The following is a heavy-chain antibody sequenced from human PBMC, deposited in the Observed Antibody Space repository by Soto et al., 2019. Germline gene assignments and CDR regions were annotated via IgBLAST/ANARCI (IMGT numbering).Heavy chain of an antibody. CDR3: ARDNSYYDF. V-gene: IGHV1-18*01. CDR1: GYTFSSYS. J-gene: IGHJ4*02. Sequence: QIQMVQSGAEVKQPGASVKISCKTSGYTFSSYSINWVRQAPGQGLEWMAWISTTSGNTHYAERVQGRVTVTLDNSARTAFMEMWGLTSDDTAVYFCARDNSYYDFWGQGTLVTVSS. D-gene: IGHD1-26*01. CDR2: ISTTSGNT.